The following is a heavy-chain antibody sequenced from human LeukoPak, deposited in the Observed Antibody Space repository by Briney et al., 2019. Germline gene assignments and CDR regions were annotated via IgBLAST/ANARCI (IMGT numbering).Heavy chain of an antibody. CDR2: ISWNSGSI. J-gene: IGHJ4*02. D-gene: IGHD3-22*01. Sequence: GRSLRLSCAASGFTFDDYAMHWVRQAPGKGLEWVSGISWNSGSIGYADSVKGRFTISRDNAKKSLYLQMNSLRTEDTALYYCAKGEYYYDSAGSITGGFDYWGQGTLVTVSS. CDR3: AKGEYYYDSAGSITGGFDY. V-gene: IGHV3-9*01. CDR1: GFTFDDYA.